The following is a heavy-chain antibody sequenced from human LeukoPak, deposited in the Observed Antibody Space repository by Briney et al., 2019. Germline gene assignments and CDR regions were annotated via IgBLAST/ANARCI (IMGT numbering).Heavy chain of an antibody. CDR2: INHSGST. J-gene: IGHJ4*02. D-gene: IGHD3-3*01. CDR3: ATTQRSD. CDR1: GGSFSTYY. Sequence: SETLSLTCAVYGGSFSTYYWTWIRQPPGKGLEWIGEINHSGSTNYNPSLKSRVTISVGTSKNQFSLKLSSVTAADTAVYYCATTQRSDWGQGTLVTVSS. V-gene: IGHV4-34*01.